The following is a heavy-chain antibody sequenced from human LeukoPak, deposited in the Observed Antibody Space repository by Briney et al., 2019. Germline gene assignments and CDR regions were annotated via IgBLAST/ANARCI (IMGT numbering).Heavy chain of an antibody. CDR1: GGSFSGYY. J-gene: IGHJ5*02. D-gene: IGHD2-21*01. CDR3: ARGVVAWFDP. CDR2: INHSGST. Sequence: PSETLSLTCAVYGGSFSGYYWSWIRQPSGKGLEWIGEINHSGSTNYNPSLKSRVTISVDTSKNQFSLKLSSVTAADTAVYYCARGVVAWFDPWGQGTLVTVSS. V-gene: IGHV4-34*01.